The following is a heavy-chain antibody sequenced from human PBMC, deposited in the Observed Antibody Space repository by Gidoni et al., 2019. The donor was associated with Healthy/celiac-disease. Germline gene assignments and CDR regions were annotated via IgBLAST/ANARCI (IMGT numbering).Heavy chain of an antibody. CDR2: IYYSGST. Sequence: QVQLQESGPGLVKPSQTLSLTCTVSGGSISSGGYYWSWIRQHPGKGLEWIGYIYYSGSTYYNPSLKSRVTISVDTSKNQFSLKLSSVTAADTAVYYCARDWVGSLYYYGMDVWGQGTTVTVSS. CDR3: ARDWVGSLYYYGMDV. CDR1: GGSISSGGYY. V-gene: IGHV4-31*03. D-gene: IGHD1-26*01. J-gene: IGHJ6*02.